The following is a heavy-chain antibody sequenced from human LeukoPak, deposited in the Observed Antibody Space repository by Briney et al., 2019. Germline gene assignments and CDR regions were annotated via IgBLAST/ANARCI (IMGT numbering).Heavy chain of an antibody. CDR2: IYSGGST. CDR1: GFTVSSNY. Sequence: GGSLRLSCAASGFTVSSNYMSWVRQAPGKGLEWVSVIYSGGSTYYADSVKGRFTISRDNSKNTLYLQMNSLRAEDTAVYYCAREWYSRGPAGYWGQGTLVTVSS. J-gene: IGHJ4*02. CDR3: AREWYSRGPAGY. V-gene: IGHV3-53*01. D-gene: IGHD6-19*01.